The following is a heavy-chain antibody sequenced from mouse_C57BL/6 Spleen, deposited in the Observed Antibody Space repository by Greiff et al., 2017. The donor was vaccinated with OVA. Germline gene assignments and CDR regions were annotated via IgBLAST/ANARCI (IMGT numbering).Heavy chain of an antibody. CDR1: GFSFTSYG. V-gene: IGHV2-3*01. Sequence: QVQLQQSGPGLVAPSQCLSITCTVSGFSFTSYGVSWVRQPPGKGLEWLGVIWGDGCTNYHSALIARLSISKDNSKSQVFLKLNSPQTDDTATYYCARDYGSSYRYFDVWGTGTTVTVSS. D-gene: IGHD1-1*01. CDR2: IWGDGCT. J-gene: IGHJ1*03. CDR3: ARDYGSSYRYFDV.